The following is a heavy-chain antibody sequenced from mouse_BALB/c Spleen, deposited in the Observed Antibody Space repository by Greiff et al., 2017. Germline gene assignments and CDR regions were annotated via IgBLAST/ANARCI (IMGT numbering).Heavy chain of an antibody. CDR3: ARRTGTDYAMDY. V-gene: IGHV5-9*03. D-gene: IGHD4-1*01. J-gene: IGHJ4*01. Sequence: EVQLQQSGGGLVKPGGSLKLSCAASGFTFSSYTMSWVRQTPEKRLEWVATISSGGGNTYYPDSVKGRFTISRDNAKNNLYLQMSSLRSEDTALYYCARRTGTDYAMDYWGQGTSVTVSS. CDR1: GFTFSSYT. CDR2: ISSGGGNT.